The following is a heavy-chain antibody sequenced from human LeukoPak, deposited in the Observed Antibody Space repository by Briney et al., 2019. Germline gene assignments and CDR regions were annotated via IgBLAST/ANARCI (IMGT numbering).Heavy chain of an antibody. D-gene: IGHD1-1*01. J-gene: IGHJ4*02. CDR1: GFTFSSYS. Sequence: GGSLRLSCAASGFTFSSYSMNWVRQAPGKGLEWVSPISSSSSYIYYADSVKGRFTISRDNAKNSLYLQMNSLRAEDTAVYYCARDKVGTTGYWGQGTLVTVSS. CDR3: ARDKVGTTGY. V-gene: IGHV3-21*01. CDR2: ISSSSSYI.